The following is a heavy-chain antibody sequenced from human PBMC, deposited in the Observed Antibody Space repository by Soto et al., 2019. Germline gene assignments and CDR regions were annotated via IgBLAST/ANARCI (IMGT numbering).Heavy chain of an antibody. V-gene: IGHV4-4*02. J-gene: IGHJ5*02. CDR2: IYHSGST. Sequence: PSETLSLTCAVSGGSISSSNWWSWVRQPPGKGLEWIGEIYHSGSTNYNPSLKSRVTISVDKSKNQFSLKLSSVTAADTAVYYCARDRSYIAAAESWFDPWGQGTLVTVSS. CDR3: ARDRSYIAAAESWFDP. CDR1: GGSISSSNW. D-gene: IGHD6-13*01.